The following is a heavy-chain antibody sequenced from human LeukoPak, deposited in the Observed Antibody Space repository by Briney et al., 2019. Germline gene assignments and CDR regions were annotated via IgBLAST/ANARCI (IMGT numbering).Heavy chain of an antibody. Sequence: ASVKVSCKASGYTFKNYGISRVRQAPGQGLEWMGWISTYNGDTKHAQKVQGRLTLTADASTSTAYMELRGLRSDDTVVYYCARDPSNTSGLYIWFDCWGQGTLVTVSS. V-gene: IGHV1-18*04. CDR1: GYTFKNYG. D-gene: IGHD6-19*01. J-gene: IGHJ5*01. CDR2: ISTYNGDT. CDR3: ARDPSNTSGLYIWFDC.